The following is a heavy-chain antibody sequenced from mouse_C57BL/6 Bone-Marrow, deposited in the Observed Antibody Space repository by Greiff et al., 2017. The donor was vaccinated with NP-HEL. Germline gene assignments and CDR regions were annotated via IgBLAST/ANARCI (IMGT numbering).Heavy chain of an antibody. Sequence: VQLQESGAELVRPGASVTLSCKASGYTFTDYEMHWVKQTPVHGLEWIGAIDPETGGTAYNQKFKGKAILTADKSSSTAYMELRSLTSEDSAVYYCTREGIITTVVASYYYAMGYWGQGTSVTVSS. CDR1: GYTFTDYE. J-gene: IGHJ4*01. CDR3: TREGIITTVVASYYYAMGY. V-gene: IGHV1-15*01. CDR2: IDPETGGT. D-gene: IGHD1-1*01.